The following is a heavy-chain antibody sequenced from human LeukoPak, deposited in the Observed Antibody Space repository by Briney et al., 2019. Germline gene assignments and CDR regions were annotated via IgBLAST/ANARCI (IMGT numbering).Heavy chain of an antibody. J-gene: IGHJ4*02. V-gene: IGHV4-4*07. CDR1: GGSFSGYY. CDR2: IYTSGST. CDR3: ARESGYYYDTSGYTFDY. D-gene: IGHD3-22*01. Sequence: PSETLSLTCAVYGGSFSGYYWSWIRQSAGKGLEWIGRIYTSGSTNYNPSLKRRVSMSVDTSKNQFSLRLRSVTAADTAVYYCARESGYYYDTSGYTFDYWGQGILVTVSS.